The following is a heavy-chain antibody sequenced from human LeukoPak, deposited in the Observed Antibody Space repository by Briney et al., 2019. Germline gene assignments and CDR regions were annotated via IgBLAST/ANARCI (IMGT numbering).Heavy chain of an antibody. D-gene: IGHD4-17*01. CDR2: ISSSGSTI. J-gene: IGHJ4*02. Sequence: GGSLRLSCAASGFTFSDYYMSWIRQAPGKGLEWVSYISSSGSTIYYADSVKGRFTISRDNAKNSLYLQMNSLRAEDTAVYYCARDRIGYGDYVWSFGGDYWGQGTLVTVSS. V-gene: IGHV3-11*01. CDR3: ARDRIGYGDYVWSFGGDY. CDR1: GFTFSDYY.